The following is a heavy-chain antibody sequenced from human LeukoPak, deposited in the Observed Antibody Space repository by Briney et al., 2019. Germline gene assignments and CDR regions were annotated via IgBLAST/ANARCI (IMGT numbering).Heavy chain of an antibody. J-gene: IGHJ4*02. CDR3: AREGDYGSGSRGFDY. D-gene: IGHD3-10*01. CDR1: GGSISSYY. V-gene: IGHV4-59*12. CDR2: IYHSGST. Sequence: SETLSLTCTVSGGSISSYYWSWIRQPPGKGLEWIGYIYHSGSTYYNPSLKSRVTISVDRSKNQFSLKLSSVTAADTAVYYCAREGDYGSGSRGFDYWGQGTLVTVSS.